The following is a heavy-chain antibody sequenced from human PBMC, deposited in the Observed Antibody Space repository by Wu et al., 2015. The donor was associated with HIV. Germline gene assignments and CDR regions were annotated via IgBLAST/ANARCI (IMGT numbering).Heavy chain of an antibody. J-gene: IGHJ4*02. CDR3: ARDAFYSGSYQPFDY. D-gene: IGHD1-26*01. Sequence: QVQLVQSGAEVKKPGASVKVSCKASGYTFTSYGISWVRQAPGQGLEWMGWISAYNGKTNYAQKLQGRVTMTTDTSRSTAYMELRSLRSDDTAVYYCARDAFYSGSYQPFDYWGQGTLVTVSS. CDR2: ISAYNGKT. CDR1: GYTFTSYG. V-gene: IGHV1-18*01.